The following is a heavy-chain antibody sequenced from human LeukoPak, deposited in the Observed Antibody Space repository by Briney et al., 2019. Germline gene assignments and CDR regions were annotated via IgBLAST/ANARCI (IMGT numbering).Heavy chain of an antibody. CDR3: AKDDYDYVWGSYRYSQLPGTFDY. CDR1: GFTFSSYG. CDR2: IRYDGSNK. V-gene: IGHV3-30*02. Sequence: PGGSLRLSCAASGFTFSSYGMHWVRQAPGKGLEWVAFIRYDGSNKYYADSVKGRFTISRDNSKNKLYLQMNSMRAEDTAVYYCAKDDYDYVWGSYRYSQLPGTFDYWGQGTLVTVSS. D-gene: IGHD3-16*02. J-gene: IGHJ4*02.